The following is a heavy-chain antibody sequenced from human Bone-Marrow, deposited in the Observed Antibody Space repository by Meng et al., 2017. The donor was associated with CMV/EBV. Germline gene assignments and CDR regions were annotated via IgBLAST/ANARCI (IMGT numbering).Heavy chain of an antibody. D-gene: IGHD3-3*01. Sequence: GESLKISCAASGFSFSPYTMIWVRQAPGKGLEWVSSISSSSSYIYYTDSVKGRFTISRDNAKNSLYLQMNSLRAEDTAVYYCARGRTSYYDFWSGYPTWWGQGTLVTVSS. CDR2: ISSSSSYI. J-gene: IGHJ4*02. V-gene: IGHV3-21*01. CDR1: GFSFSPYT. CDR3: ARGRTSYYDFWSGYPTW.